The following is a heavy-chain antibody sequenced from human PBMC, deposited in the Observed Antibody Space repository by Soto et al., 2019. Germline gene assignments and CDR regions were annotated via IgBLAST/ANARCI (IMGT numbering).Heavy chain of an antibody. Sequence: EVQLVESGGGLVQPGGSLRLSCAASGFTFSRYWMHWVRQGPGKGLVWVARITSDGRSTGYADSVKGRFTISRDNAKNTLYLQINSLRAEDTAVYYCARDGDGDYPVDYWGQGTLGTVSS. CDR1: GFTFSRYW. D-gene: IGHD4-17*01. J-gene: IGHJ4*02. V-gene: IGHV3-74*01. CDR3: ARDGDGDYPVDY. CDR2: ITSDGRST.